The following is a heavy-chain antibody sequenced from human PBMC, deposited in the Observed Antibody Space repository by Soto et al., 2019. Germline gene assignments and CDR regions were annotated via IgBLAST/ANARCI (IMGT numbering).Heavy chain of an antibody. CDR3: AKWLAVAGTHWFDP. CDR2: IYYSGSA. Sequence: QLQLQESGPGLVKPSETLSLTCTVSGGSISSNRYYWGWIRQPPGKGLEWIGSIYYSGSAYYNPSLKSRGTMSVDTSKNQFSLKLSSVTAADTAVYYCAKWLAVAGTHWFDPWGQGTLVTVSS. CDR1: GGSISSNRYY. D-gene: IGHD6-19*01. J-gene: IGHJ5*02. V-gene: IGHV4-39*01.